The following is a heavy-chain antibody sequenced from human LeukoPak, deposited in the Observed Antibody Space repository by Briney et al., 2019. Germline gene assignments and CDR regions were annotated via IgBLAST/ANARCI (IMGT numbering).Heavy chain of an antibody. CDR1: GYTFTNYG. CDR2: MNPNSGNT. CDR3: ARVQRVEFPLKYYFDY. Sequence: GASVKVSCKASGYTFTNYGFSWVRQATGQGLEWMGWMNPNSGNTGYAQKFQGRVTMTRNTSISTAYMELSSLRSEDTAVYYCARVQRVEFPLKYYFDYWGQGTLVTVSS. J-gene: IGHJ4*02. V-gene: IGHV1-8*02. D-gene: IGHD2-21*01.